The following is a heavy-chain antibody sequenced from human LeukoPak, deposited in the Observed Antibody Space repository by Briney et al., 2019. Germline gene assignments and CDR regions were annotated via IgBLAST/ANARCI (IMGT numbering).Heavy chain of an antibody. CDR2: ISGSGGST. CDR1: GFTFSSYA. CDR3: ARDPFEYSSSNPGDY. Sequence: GGSLRLSCAASGFTFSSYAMSWVRQAPGKGLEWVSAISGSGGSTYYADSVKGRFTISRDNAKNSLYLQMNSLRAEDTAVYYCARDPFEYSSSNPGDYWGQGTLVTVSS. V-gene: IGHV3-23*01. D-gene: IGHD6-6*01. J-gene: IGHJ4*02.